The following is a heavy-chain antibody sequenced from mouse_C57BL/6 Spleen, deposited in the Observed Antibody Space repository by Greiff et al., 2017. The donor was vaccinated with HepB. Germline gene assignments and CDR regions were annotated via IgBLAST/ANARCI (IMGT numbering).Heavy chain of an antibody. Sequence: EVRLVESGGDLVKPGGSLKLSCAASGFTFSSYGMSWVRQTPDKRLEWVATISSGGSYTYYPDSVKGRFTITRDNAKNTLYLQMSSLKSEDTAMYYCAGHCGRGYDGNYYAMDYWGHGTSVTVSS. CDR1: GFTFSSYG. V-gene: IGHV5-6*01. J-gene: IGHJ4*01. CDR3: AGHCGRGYDGNYYAMDY. CDR2: ISSGGSYT. D-gene: IGHD2-2*01.